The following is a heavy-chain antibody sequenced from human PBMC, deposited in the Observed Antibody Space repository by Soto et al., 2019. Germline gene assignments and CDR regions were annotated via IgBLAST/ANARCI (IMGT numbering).Heavy chain of an antibody. J-gene: IGHJ4*02. Sequence: PGESLKISCKGSGYSFTTYWIGWVRQMPGKGLEWMGIIYPDDSDTRYSPSFQGQVTISADKSISTAYLQWSSLKASDTAMYYCARRVRYNVLTGHYHFDYWGQGTLVTVSS. D-gene: IGHD3-9*01. V-gene: IGHV5-51*01. CDR2: IYPDDSDT. CDR1: GYSFTTYW. CDR3: ARRVRYNVLTGHYHFDY.